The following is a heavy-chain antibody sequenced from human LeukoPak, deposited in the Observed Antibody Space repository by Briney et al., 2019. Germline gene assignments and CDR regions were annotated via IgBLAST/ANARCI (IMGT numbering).Heavy chain of an antibody. V-gene: IGHV3-23*01. D-gene: IGHD1-26*01. J-gene: IGHJ2*01. CDR3: AKDRTVGAFYWYFDL. CDR1: GVTLSNYA. Sequence: GGSLRLSCVASGVTLSNYAMSWARQAPGKGLEWVSGISSSGSGGNTYYADSVKGRFTISRDSSRNTLFLHMNTLRAEDTAIYYCAKDRTVGAFYWYFDLWGRGTLVTVSS. CDR2: ISSSGSGGNT.